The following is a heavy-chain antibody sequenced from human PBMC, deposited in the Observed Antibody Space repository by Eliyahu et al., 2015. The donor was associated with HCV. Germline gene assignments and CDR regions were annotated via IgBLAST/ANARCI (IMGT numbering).Heavy chain of an antibody. Sequence: QVQLVESGGGVVQPGXSLRLSCAASGFXFSSYAMHWVRQAPGKGXEWXAVISYDGSNKYYADSVKGRFTISRDNSKNTLYLQMNSLRAEDTAVYYCAVQETPPEGYSDYWGQGTLVTVSS. V-gene: IGHV3-30-3*01. J-gene: IGHJ4*02. CDR3: AVQETPPEGYSDY. CDR1: GFXFSSYA. D-gene: IGHD2-15*01. CDR2: ISYDGSNK.